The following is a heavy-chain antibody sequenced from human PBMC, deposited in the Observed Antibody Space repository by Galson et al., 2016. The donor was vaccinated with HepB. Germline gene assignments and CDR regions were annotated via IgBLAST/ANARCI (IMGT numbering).Heavy chain of an antibody. V-gene: IGHV1-69*13. CDR3: ARFNYETRSPFDY. D-gene: IGHD3-16*01. Sequence: SVKVSCKASGGAFSSYAIIWVRQAPGQGLECMGAIIPIFGTANYAQKFRGRVTITADESTTTAYMELRSLRSDDTAVYYCARFNYETRSPFDYWGQGALVTVSS. J-gene: IGHJ4*02. CDR2: IIPIFGTA. CDR1: GGAFSSYA.